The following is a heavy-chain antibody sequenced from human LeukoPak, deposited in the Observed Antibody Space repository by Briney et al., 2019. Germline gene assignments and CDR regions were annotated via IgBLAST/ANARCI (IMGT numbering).Heavy chain of an antibody. CDR3: ASGATIDAFDI. CDR2: IYYSGST. CDR1: GGSISSYY. D-gene: IGHD1-26*01. V-gene: IGHV4-59*01. J-gene: IGHJ3*02. Sequence: SQTLSLTCTVSGGSISSYYWSWIRQPPGKGLEWIGYIYYSGSTNYNPSLKSRVTISVDTSKNQFSLKLSSVTAADTAVYYCASGATIDAFDIWGQGTMVTVSS.